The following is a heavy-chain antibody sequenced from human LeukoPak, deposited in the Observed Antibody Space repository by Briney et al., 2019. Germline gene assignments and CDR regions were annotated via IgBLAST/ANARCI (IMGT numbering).Heavy chain of an antibody. CDR2: IRYDGSNK. CDR3: AKEGPLSSSWYKNHYFDY. CDR1: GFTFSSYG. V-gene: IGHV3-30*02. D-gene: IGHD6-13*01. Sequence: GGSLRLSCAASGFTFSSYGMHWVRQAPGKGLEWVAFIRYDGSNKYYADSVKGRFTISRDNSKNTLYLQMNSLRAEDTAVYYCAKEGPLSSSWYKNHYFDYWGQGTLVTVSS. J-gene: IGHJ4*02.